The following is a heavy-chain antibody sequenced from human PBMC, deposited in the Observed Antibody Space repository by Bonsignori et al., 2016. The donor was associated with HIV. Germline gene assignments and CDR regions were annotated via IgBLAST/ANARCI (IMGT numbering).Heavy chain of an antibody. V-gene: IGHV4-39*07. D-gene: IGHD6-19*01. CDR2: IYYSGST. CDR1: GDSIKSTSYY. Sequence: QVHLQESGPGMVKASETLSLTCTVSGDSIKSTSYYWAWVRQPPGKGLEWIGSIYYSGSTYYNPSLKSRITMSIEKSKNQFSLKMRSVTPADTAVYYCARDIAVAGSDFQHWGHGTLVT. J-gene: IGHJ1*01. CDR3: ARDIAVAGSDFQH.